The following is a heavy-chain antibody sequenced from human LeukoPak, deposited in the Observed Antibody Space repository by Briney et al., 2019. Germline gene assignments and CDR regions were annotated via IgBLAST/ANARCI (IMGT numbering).Heavy chain of an antibody. CDR1: GYPFAGYG. Sequence: ASVKVSCKPSGYPFAGYGINWVRQAPGQGLEWMGWINPYNGYTSYAESLQGRVTVTTDTSRSTAYMELRSLRLDAAAEYSCARSFRGINHYLDYWGQGTLVTVSS. CDR3: ARSFRGINHYLDY. J-gene: IGHJ4*02. D-gene: IGHD3-16*01. V-gene: IGHV1-18*01. CDR2: INPYNGYT.